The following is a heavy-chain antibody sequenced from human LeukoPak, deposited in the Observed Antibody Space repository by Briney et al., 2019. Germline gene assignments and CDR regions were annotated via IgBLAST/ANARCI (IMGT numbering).Heavy chain of an antibody. V-gene: IGHV1-69*13. CDR3: ARVNPSPRPPTGWFDP. J-gene: IGHJ5*02. D-gene: IGHD1-14*01. CDR2: IIPIFGTA. Sequence: ASVKVSCKASGGTFSSYAISWVRQAPGQGLEWMGGIIPIFGTANYAQKFQGRVTITADESTSTAYMELSSLRSEDMAVYYCARVNPSPRPPTGWFDPWGQGTLVTVSS. CDR1: GGTFSSYA.